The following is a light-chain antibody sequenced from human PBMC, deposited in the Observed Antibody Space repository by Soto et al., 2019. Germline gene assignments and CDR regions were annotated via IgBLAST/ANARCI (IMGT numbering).Light chain of an antibody. CDR1: QSISSW. CDR2: KAS. V-gene: IGKV1-5*03. CDR3: QQYNNYSGWT. Sequence: DIQMTQSPSTLSASVGDRVTITCRASQSISSWLPWYQQKPGKAPKLLIYKASSLESGVPSRFSGSGSGTEFTLTISSLQPDDFATFYCQQYNNYSGWTCGPGTKVDIK. J-gene: IGKJ1*01.